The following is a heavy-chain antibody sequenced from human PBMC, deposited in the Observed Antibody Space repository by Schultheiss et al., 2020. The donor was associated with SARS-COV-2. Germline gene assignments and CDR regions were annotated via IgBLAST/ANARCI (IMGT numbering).Heavy chain of an antibody. CDR2: ISGSGAST. J-gene: IGHJ4*02. CDR3: ARAIAYCGGDCFGEFDY. CDR1: GFTFSSYS. Sequence: GESLKISCAASGFTFSSYSMNWVRQAPGKGLEWVSAISGSGASTNHADSVKGRFTVSRDNSKNTVFLQMNSLRAEDTAVYYCARAIAYCGGDCFGEFDYWGQGTLVTVSS. D-gene: IGHD2-21*02. V-gene: IGHV3-23*01.